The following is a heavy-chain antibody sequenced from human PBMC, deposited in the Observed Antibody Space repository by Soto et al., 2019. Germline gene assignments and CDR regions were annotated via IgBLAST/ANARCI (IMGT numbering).Heavy chain of an antibody. CDR2: IFHSGST. CDR1: GGSVISTNW. V-gene: IGHV4-4*02. J-gene: IGHJ5*02. Sequence: SETLSLTCAVSGGSVISTNWWSWVRQPPGKGLEWIGEIFHSGSTNYNPSLKSRVTISLDKSKIQFSLKLTSVTAADTAVYYWAISGYCSGDSCYSFTRWFDPWGQGTLVTVSS. D-gene: IGHD2-15*01. CDR3: AISGYCSGDSCYSFTRWFDP.